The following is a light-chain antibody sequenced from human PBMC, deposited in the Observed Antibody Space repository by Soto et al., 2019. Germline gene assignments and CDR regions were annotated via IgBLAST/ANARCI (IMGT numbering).Light chain of an antibody. V-gene: IGKV3-15*01. CDR1: QSVSIL. J-gene: IGKJ1*01. Sequence: EIVMTQSPATLSVPPGERATLSCRATQSVSILLACYQQKPGQAPRLLIHGANTRARGIPARFSGSGSGTEFTLTISSLQPDDSATYYCQHCNSYSEAFGQGTKVDIK. CDR3: QHCNSYSEA. CDR2: GAN.